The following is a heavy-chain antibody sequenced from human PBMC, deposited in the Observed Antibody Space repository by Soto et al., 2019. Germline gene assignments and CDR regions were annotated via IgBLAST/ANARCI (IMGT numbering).Heavy chain of an antibody. CDR3: ARGRALVDFYYFGIDV. J-gene: IGHJ6*02. D-gene: IGHD2-15*01. CDR1: GFTFSSYG. V-gene: IGHV3-33*01. CDR2: IWYDGSNK. Sequence: QVQLVESGGGVVQPGRSLRLSCAASGFTFSSYGMHWVRQAPGKGLEWVAVIWYDGSNKYYADSVKGRFTISRDNSKNTLDLQMNRLGAEDKAVYYCARGRALVDFYYFGIDVWGQGTKVTVSS.